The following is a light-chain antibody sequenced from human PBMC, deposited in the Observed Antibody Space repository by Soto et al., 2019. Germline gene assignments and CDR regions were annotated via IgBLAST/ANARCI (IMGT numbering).Light chain of an antibody. Sequence: QSALTQPASVSGSPGQSITISCTGTSSDVGGYNYVSWYQQHPGKAPKLMIYDVSNRPSGVSNRFSGSKSGNTASLTISGLQAEEEADYYYSSYTSSSTLVFGGGTQLTVL. CDR3: SSYTSSSTLV. V-gene: IGLV2-14*01. CDR1: SSDVGGYNY. J-gene: IGLJ2*01. CDR2: DVS.